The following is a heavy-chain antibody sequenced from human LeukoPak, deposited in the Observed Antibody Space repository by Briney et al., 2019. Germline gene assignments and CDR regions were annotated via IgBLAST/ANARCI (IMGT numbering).Heavy chain of an antibody. CDR1: AFIFSGHW. D-gene: IGHD4-17*01. V-gene: IGHV3-7*03. Sequence: GGSLRLSFEGSAFIFSGHWMNWVRQTPWKGLEWVASINEAGSVRQYVDSVKGRFSISRDNTKGSLFLQLNSLRAEDTAVYYCAKAYGDYPDYYFDYWGQGTLVTVSS. J-gene: IGHJ4*02. CDR3: AKAYGDYPDYYFDY. CDR2: INEAGSVR.